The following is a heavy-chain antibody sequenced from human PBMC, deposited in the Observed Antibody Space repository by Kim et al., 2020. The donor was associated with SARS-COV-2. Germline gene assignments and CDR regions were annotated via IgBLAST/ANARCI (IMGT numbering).Heavy chain of an antibody. CDR1: GGTFSSYA. V-gene: IGHV1-69*13. D-gene: IGHD3-22*01. CDR3: ARVNYDSSGYYYHYYYYGMDV. Sequence: SVKVSCKASGGTFSSYAISWVRQAPGQGLEWMGGIIPIFGTANYAQKFQGRVTITADESTSTAYMELSSLRSEDTAVYYCARVNYDSSGYYYHYYYYGMDVWGQGTTVTVSS. CDR2: IIPIFGTA. J-gene: IGHJ6*02.